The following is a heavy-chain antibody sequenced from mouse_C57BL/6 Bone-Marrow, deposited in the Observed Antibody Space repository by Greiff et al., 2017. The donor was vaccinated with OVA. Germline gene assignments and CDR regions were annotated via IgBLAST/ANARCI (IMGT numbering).Heavy chain of an antibody. CDR2: IYPGDGDP. D-gene: IGHD2-3*01. Sequence: VKLQQSGPELVKPGASVKISCKASGYAFSSSWMNWVKQRPGQGLEWIGRIYPGDGDPNYNGKFKGKAPLTADKSSSTAYMQLSSLTSEDSAVYFGARHEDGYYASYFDYWGQGTTLTVSS. CDR3: ARHEDGYYASYFDY. J-gene: IGHJ2*01. CDR1: GYAFSSSW. V-gene: IGHV1-82*01.